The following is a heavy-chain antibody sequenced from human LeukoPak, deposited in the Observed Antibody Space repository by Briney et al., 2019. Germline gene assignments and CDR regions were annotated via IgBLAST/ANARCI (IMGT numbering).Heavy chain of an antibody. Sequence: ASVKVSCKASGGTFSSYAISWVRQAPGQGLEWMGGIIPIFGTANYAQKFQGRVTITADESTSTAYMELSSLRSEDTAVYYCARAPRVTLGWFDPWGQGALVTVSS. CDR2: IIPIFGTA. V-gene: IGHV1-69*13. D-gene: IGHD2-21*02. J-gene: IGHJ5*02. CDR3: ARAPRVTLGWFDP. CDR1: GGTFSSYA.